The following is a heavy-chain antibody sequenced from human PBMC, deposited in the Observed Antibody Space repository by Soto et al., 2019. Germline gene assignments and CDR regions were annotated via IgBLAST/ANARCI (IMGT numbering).Heavy chain of an antibody. J-gene: IGHJ6*03. Sequence: QVQLQQWGAGLLKPSETLSLTCAVYGGSFSGYYWSWIRQPPGKGLEWIGEINHSGSTNYNPSLKSRVTISVDTSKNQFSLKLSSVTAADTAVYYCAREVRYMVRGVIRRGFYMDVWGKGTTVTVSS. CDR1: GGSFSGYY. CDR3: AREVRYMVRGVIRRGFYMDV. CDR2: INHSGST. D-gene: IGHD3-10*01. V-gene: IGHV4-34*01.